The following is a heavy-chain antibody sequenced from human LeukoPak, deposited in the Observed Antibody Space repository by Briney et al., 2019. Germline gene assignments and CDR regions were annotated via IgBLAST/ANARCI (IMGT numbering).Heavy chain of an antibody. D-gene: IGHD1-26*01. CDR1: GYTFTSYY. V-gene: IGHV1-46*03. CDR2: INPSGGST. CDR3: ARVTTTDYYFHY. Sequence: ASVKVSCKASGYTFTSYYMHWVRQAPGQGLEWMGIINPSGGSTSYAQKFQGRVTMTRDTSTSTIYMELSSLRYEDTAVYYCARVTTTDYYFHYWGQGTLVTVSS. J-gene: IGHJ4*02.